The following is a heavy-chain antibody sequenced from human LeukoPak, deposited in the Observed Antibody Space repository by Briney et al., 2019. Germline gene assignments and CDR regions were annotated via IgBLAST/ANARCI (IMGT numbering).Heavy chain of an antibody. J-gene: IGHJ4*02. CDR2: INHSGYT. D-gene: IGHD6-19*01. Sequence: SETLSLTCAVSGVPFSNYYWSWVRQSPRQGLEWIGEINHSGYTNYNPSLKSRVTMSIDTSKNKFSLKLTSVTAADAGVYYCTRAVAGHPDWGQGTLVTVSS. CDR1: GVPFSNYY. CDR3: TRAVAGHPD. V-gene: IGHV4-34*01.